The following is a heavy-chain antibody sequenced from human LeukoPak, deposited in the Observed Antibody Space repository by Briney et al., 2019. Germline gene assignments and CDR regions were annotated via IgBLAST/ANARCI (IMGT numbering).Heavy chain of an antibody. CDR1: GYTFTGYY. D-gene: IGHD1-1*01. J-gene: IGHJ3*02. CDR3: ARAGTGAPYDAFDI. CDR2: INPNSGCT. Sequence: ASVKVSCKASGYTFTGYYMHWVRQAPGQGLEWMGWINPNSGCTNYAQKFQGRVTMTRDTSISTAYMELSRLRSDDTAVYYCARAGTGAPYDAFDIWGQGTMVTVSS. V-gene: IGHV1-2*02.